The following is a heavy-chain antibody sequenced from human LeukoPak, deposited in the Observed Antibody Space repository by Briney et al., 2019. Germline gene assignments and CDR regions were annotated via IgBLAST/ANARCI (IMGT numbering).Heavy chain of an antibody. V-gene: IGHV3-9*01. CDR3: TKDPNGDYVGAFDF. Sequence: PGRSLRLSCAASGFTFDDYAMHWVRQAPGKGLEWVSGISWNSGSMDYADSVKGRFTISRDNAKNSLYLQMSSLRAEDTAVYYCTKDPNGDYVGAFDFWGQGTMVTVSS. CDR2: ISWNSGSM. CDR1: GFTFDDYA. J-gene: IGHJ3*01. D-gene: IGHD4-17*01.